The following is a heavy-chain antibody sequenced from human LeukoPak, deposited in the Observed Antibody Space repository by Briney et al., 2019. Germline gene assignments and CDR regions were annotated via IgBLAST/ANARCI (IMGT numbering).Heavy chain of an antibody. J-gene: IGHJ3*01. Sequence: KPSETLSLTCAVSGYSISSGYYWGWIRQPPGKGLEWIGSIYHSGSTYYNPSLKSRVTISVDTSKNQFSLKLSSVTAADTAVYYCARNVGGYCGSSSCYSFDVWGQGTMVTVSS. D-gene: IGHD2-2*02. CDR1: GYSISSGYY. V-gene: IGHV4-38-2*01. CDR2: IYHSGST. CDR3: ARNVGGYCGSSSCYSFDV.